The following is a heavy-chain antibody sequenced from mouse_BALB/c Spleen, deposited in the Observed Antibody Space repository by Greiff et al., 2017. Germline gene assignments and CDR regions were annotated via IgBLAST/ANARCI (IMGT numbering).Heavy chain of an antibody. CDR3: TRAMNYYAMDY. CDR1: GFTFSSYT. V-gene: IGHV5-6-4*01. CDR2: ISSGGSYT. J-gene: IGHJ4*01. D-gene: IGHD2-3*01. Sequence: EVQLQESGGGLVKPGGSLKLSCAASGFTFSSYTMSWVRQTPEKRLEWVATISSGGSYTYYPDSVKGRFTISRDNAKNTLYLQMSSLKSEDTAMYYCTRAMNYYAMDYWGQGTSVTVSS.